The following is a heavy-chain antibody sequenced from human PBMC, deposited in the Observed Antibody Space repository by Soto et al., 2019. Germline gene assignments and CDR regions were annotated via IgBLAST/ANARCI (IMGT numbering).Heavy chain of an antibody. D-gene: IGHD3-16*01. V-gene: IGHV3-21*01. CDR3: ARDNIWGSLFSH. Sequence: EVQLVESGGGLVKPGGSLRLSCAASGFTFSSYSMNWVRQAPGKGLEWVSSISSSSSYIYYADSVKGRFTISRDNAKNSLYLQMTGQRAEDTAVYYCARDNIWGSLFSHWGQGTLVTVSS. J-gene: IGHJ4*02. CDR1: GFTFSSYS. CDR2: ISSSSSYI.